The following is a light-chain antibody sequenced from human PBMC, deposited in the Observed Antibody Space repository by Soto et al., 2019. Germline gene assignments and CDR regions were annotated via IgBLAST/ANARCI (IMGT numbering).Light chain of an antibody. J-gene: IGKJ5*01. CDR1: QSVSNN. CDR2: YAS. V-gene: IGKV3-15*01. Sequence: EIMMTQSPATLSVSPGERATLSCRASQSVSNNIAWYQQKPGQAPRLLIYYASTRATGIPARFSGSGSGTEFTLPISSLQSEDFALYSCQQYNNWPPITFGQGTRLEIK. CDR3: QQYNNWPPIT.